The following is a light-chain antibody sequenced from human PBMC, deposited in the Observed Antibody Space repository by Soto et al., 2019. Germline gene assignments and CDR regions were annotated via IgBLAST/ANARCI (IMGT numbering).Light chain of an antibody. CDR2: GAS. CDR3: HQRSSWPHT. CDR1: QNIRNW. Sequence: DIQMTQTPSTLSGSVGDRVTITCRASQNIRNWLAWYQQKAGKAPTLLIYGASSLHTGVPSRFSGSGSGTEFTLTISSLQPEDFAVYYCHQRSSWPHTFGQGTKVDIK. V-gene: IGKV1-5*01. J-gene: IGKJ1*01.